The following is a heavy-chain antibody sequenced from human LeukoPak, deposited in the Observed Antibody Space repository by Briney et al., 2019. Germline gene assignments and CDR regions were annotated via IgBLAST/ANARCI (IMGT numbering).Heavy chain of an antibody. CDR1: AGSISSFY. V-gene: IGHV4-59*01. CDR3: ARVTGAYGLTPFDY. J-gene: IGHJ4*02. CDR2: IYYSGST. Sequence: SETLSLTCTVSAGSISSFYWSWIRQPPGKGLEWIGYIYYSGSTNYNPSLKSRVSMSVDTSKKQFSLKLNSVTAADTAVYYCARVTGAYGLTPFDYWGQGTLVTVSS. D-gene: IGHD4-17*01.